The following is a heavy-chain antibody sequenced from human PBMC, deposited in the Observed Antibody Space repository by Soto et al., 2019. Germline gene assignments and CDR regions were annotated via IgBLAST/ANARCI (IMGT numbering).Heavy chain of an antibody. CDR2: IYHSGST. V-gene: IGHV4-4*02. CDR3: ARDRGLGSGWYGWFDP. D-gene: IGHD6-19*01. Sequence: PSETLSLTCAVSGGSISSSNWWSWVRQPPGKGLEWIGEIYHSGSTNYNPSLKSRVTISVDTSKNQFSLKLSSVTAADTAVYYCARDRGLGSGWYGWFDPWGQGTLVTVSS. J-gene: IGHJ5*02. CDR1: GGSISSSNW.